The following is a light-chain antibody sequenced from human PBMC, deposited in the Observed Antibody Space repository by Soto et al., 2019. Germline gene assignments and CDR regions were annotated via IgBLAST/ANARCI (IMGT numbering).Light chain of an antibody. J-gene: IGLJ1*01. Sequence: SYELTQPPSMSVAPGQTARVTCGGNNIGSKSVHWYQQKPGQAPVLVVYDDTDRPSGIPERFSSSNSGNTATLTISRVDAGDEADYYCHVWDSGSDHHVFGSGTKLTVL. CDR1: NIGSKS. CDR3: HVWDSGSDHHV. V-gene: IGLV3-21*02. CDR2: DDT.